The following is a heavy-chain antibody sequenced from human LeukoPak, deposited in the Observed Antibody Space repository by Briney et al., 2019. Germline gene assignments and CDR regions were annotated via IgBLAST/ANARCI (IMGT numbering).Heavy chain of an antibody. CDR2: ISGSGGST. J-gene: IGHJ5*02. V-gene: IGHV3-23*01. CDR1: GFTFSSYG. CDR3: AKAPFSSGWYVDWFDP. Sequence: GGSLRLSCAASGFTFSSYGMSWVRQAPGKGLEWVSAISGSGGSTYYADSVKGRFTISRDNSKNTLYLQMNSLRAEDTAVYYCAKAPFSSGWYVDWFDPWGQGTLVTVSS. D-gene: IGHD6-19*01.